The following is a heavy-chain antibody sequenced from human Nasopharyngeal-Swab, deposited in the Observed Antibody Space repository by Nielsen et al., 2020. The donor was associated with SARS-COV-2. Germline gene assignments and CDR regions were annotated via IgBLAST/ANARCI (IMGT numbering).Heavy chain of an antibody. J-gene: IGHJ6*02. D-gene: IGHD6-25*01. Sequence: GGSLRLSCAASGFTFSSYSVNWVRQAPGKGLEWVSSISSSSSYIYYADSVKGRFTISRVNAKNSLYLQMNSLRAEDTAVYYCAGGSAAGPYYYYYGMDVWGQGTTGTVSS. CDR3: AGGSAAGPYYYYYGMDV. CDR1: GFTFSSYS. V-gene: IGHV3-21*01. CDR2: ISSSSSYI.